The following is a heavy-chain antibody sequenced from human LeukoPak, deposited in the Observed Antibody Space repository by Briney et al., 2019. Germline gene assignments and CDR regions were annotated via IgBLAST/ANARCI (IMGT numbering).Heavy chain of an antibody. D-gene: IGHD5-18*01. Sequence: ASVKVSCKASGYTFTSYGISWVRQAPGQGLERMGWISAYNGNTNYAQKLQGRVTMTTDTSTSTAYMELRSLRSDDTAVYYCARSVRGYSYGQFDYWGQGTTVTVSS. CDR1: GYTFTSYG. CDR3: ARSVRGYSYGQFDY. V-gene: IGHV1-18*01. CDR2: ISAYNGNT. J-gene: IGHJ4*03.